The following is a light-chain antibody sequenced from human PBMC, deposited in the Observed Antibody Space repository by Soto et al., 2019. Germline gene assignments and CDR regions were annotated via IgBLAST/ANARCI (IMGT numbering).Light chain of an antibody. CDR1: SSDVGGYNF. CDR2: EVN. Sequence: QSVLTQPPSASGSPGQSVTISCTGTSSDVGGYNFVSWYQHHPGKAPKLIIYEVNKRPSGVPNRFSGSKSGNTASLTVSGLQAGDEADYYCNSYAGSNIYVFGTGTKLPVL. V-gene: IGLV2-8*01. CDR3: NSYAGSNIYV. J-gene: IGLJ1*01.